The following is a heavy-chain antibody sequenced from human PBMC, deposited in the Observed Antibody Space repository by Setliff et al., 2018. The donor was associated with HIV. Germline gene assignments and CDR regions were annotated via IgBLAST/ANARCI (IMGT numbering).Heavy chain of an antibody. CDR1: GGTFSNYA. V-gene: IGHV1-69*10. CDR2: LIPIVDIT. Sequence: SVKVSCKASGGTFSNYAFSWVRQAPGQGLEWMGGLIPIVDITKSTQKFRDRVTFTADESTKTAQMELSGLTFEDTAVYYCAKGPNFEDAFDIWGQGTVVTRLL. D-gene: IGHD2-8*01. CDR3: AKGPNFEDAFDI. J-gene: IGHJ3*02.